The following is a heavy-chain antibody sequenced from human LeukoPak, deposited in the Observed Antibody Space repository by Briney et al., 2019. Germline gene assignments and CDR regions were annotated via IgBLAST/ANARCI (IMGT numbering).Heavy chain of an antibody. CDR2: IYYSGNT. Sequence: SETLSLTCTVSGGSITSGYYYWGWIRQPPGKGLEWIGSIYYSGNTYYNPSLKSRVTIYEDTSKNQFSLKLSSVTAADTAVYNGARHGQMGSSWLNWFDPWGQGTLVTVSS. J-gene: IGHJ5*02. D-gene: IGHD6-13*01. CDR1: GGSITSGYYY. V-gene: IGHV4-39*01. CDR3: ARHGQMGSSWLNWFDP.